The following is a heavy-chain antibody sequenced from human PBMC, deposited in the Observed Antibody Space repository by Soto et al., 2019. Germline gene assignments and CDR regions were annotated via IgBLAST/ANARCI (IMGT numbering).Heavy chain of an antibody. CDR3: ARGRYSSSSSSLKELVYYYGMDV. V-gene: IGHV1-18*01. CDR2: ISAYNGNT. Sequence: QVPLVQAGAEVKKPGASVKVSCKASGYTFTSYGISWVRQAPGHGLEWMGWISAYNGNTNYAQKLQGRVTMTTDTSTSTAYMELRSLRSDDTAVYYCARGRYSSSSSSLKELVYYYGMDVWGQGTTVTVSS. CDR1: GYTFTSYG. D-gene: IGHD6-6*01. J-gene: IGHJ6*02.